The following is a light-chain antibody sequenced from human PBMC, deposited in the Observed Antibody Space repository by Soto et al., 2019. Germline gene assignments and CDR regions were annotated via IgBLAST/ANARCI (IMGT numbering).Light chain of an antibody. V-gene: IGKV3-15*01. J-gene: IGKJ5*01. Sequence: IVMTQSPATLSVSPGERVTLSCRVCESVDTNFAWYQQRPGQAPRLLIYGASIRATDVPVRFSGSGSGTDFTLTINSLQSEDSVVYYCQQYNTWPIAFGQGTRLEIK. CDR2: GAS. CDR3: QQYNTWPIA. CDR1: ESVDTN.